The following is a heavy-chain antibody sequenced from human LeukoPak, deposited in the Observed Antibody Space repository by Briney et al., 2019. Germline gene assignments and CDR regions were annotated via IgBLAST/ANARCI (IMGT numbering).Heavy chain of an antibody. D-gene: IGHD4-17*01. CDR3: VKATVTSSYFDYVDS. CDR2: ISSNGGHT. V-gene: IGHV3-64D*09. J-gene: IGHJ4*02. Sequence: PGGSLRLSCSASGFSFSICSMHWVRQAPGKGLEYVSAISSNGGHTNYADSVKGRFTISRDNSKNTLYLQMSSLRAEDTAVYYCVKATVTSSYFDYVDSWGQGTRVTVSS. CDR1: GFSFSICS.